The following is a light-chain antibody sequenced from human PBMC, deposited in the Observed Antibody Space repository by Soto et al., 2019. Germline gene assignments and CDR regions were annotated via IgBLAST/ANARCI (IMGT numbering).Light chain of an antibody. J-gene: IGLJ2*01. CDR2: EGS. V-gene: IGLV2-23*01. CDR1: SSYVGGYIL. Sequence: QSALTQPASVSGSPGQSITISCTGTSSYVGGYILVSWYQQEPGKAPKLMIYEGSKRPSGVSNRFSGSKSGNTASLTISGLQAEDEAHYYCCSYVGGDTYLIFGGGTKLTVL. CDR3: CSYVGGDTYLI.